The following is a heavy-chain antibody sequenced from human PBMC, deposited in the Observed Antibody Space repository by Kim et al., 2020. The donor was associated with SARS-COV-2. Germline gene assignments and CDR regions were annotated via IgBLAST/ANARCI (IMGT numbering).Heavy chain of an antibody. Sequence: ASVKVSCKASGYTFTGYYMHWVRQAPGQGLEWMGRINPNSGGTTYAQKFQGRVTMNRDTSISTAYMELSRLSSDDTAVYYCARGRSGGSESYYNRRYLVYWGQRTLVTVSS. V-gene: IGHV1-2*06. D-gene: IGHD3-10*01. CDR2: INPNSGGT. J-gene: IGHJ4*02. CDR3: ARGRSGGSESYYNRRYLVY. CDR1: GYTFTGYY.